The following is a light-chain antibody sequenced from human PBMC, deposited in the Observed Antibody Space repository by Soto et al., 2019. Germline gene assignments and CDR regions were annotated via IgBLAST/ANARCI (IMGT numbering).Light chain of an antibody. Sequence: DIVMTHSPLSLPVTPGEPASISCRSSQSLLHSNGYNYLDWYLQKPGQSPQLLIYLGSNRASGVTDRFSGSGSGTDCTLKISRVEAEDVGVYYCMQALQTPLTFGGGTKVEIK. J-gene: IGKJ4*01. CDR2: LGS. V-gene: IGKV2-28*01. CDR3: MQALQTPLT. CDR1: QSLLHSNGYNY.